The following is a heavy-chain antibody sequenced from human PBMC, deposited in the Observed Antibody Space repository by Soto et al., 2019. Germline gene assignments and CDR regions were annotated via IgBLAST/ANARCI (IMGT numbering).Heavy chain of an antibody. Sequence: QVQLVQSGAEVKKPGASVKVSCKASGYTFTSYGISWVRQAPGQGLEWMGWISAYNGNTNYAQKLQGRVTMTTDTSTSTAYMELRSLRSDDTAVYYCARDPRYCSSTSCSYDYYGMDVWGQGTTVTVSS. CDR3: ARDPRYCSSTSCSYDYYGMDV. D-gene: IGHD2-2*01. J-gene: IGHJ6*02. V-gene: IGHV1-18*04. CDR2: ISAYNGNT. CDR1: GYTFTSYG.